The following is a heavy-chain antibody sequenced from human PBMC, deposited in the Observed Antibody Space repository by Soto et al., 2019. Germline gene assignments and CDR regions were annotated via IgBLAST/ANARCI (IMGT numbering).Heavy chain of an antibody. CDR2: ISFHGSNK. J-gene: IGHJ3*02. Sequence: GGPLRLPCAASGVTFSTYTMHWVRQAPGKGLEWVALISFHGSNKYYADSVKGRFTISRDNSKNALYLQVNGLTTDDTAVYYCGRALYCGDDCYQKPYAFDIWGQGIMVNVSS. CDR1: GVTFSTYT. CDR3: GRALYCGDDCYQKPYAFDI. V-gene: IGHV3-30-3*01. D-gene: IGHD2-21*02.